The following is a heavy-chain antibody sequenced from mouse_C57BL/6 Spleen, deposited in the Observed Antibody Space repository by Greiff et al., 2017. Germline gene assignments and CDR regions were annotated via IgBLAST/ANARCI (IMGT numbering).Heavy chain of an antibody. Sequence: VQLQESGAELAKPGASVKLSCKASGYTFTSYWMHWVKQRPGQGLEWIGYINPSSGYTKYNQKFKDKDTLTADTSSNTAYLQLSSLTSEDTAIYYCADAGYDYDGAYAMDYWGQGTSVTVSS. CDR3: ADAGYDYDGAYAMDY. V-gene: IGHV1-7*01. CDR1: GYTFTSYW. CDR2: INPSSGYT. J-gene: IGHJ4*01. D-gene: IGHD2-4*01.